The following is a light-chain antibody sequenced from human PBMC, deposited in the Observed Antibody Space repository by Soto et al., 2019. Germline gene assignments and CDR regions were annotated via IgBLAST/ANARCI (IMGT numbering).Light chain of an antibody. Sequence: EIVLTQSPGTLSLSPGERATLSCRASQSLSSNYLAWYQQKPGQAPRLLLYGASTRATGIPDRFSGSGSGTDFTLTISRLEPEDFAVYYCQQYGSSLFTFGPGTKVDI. CDR3: QQYGSSLFT. CDR1: QSLSSNY. V-gene: IGKV3-20*01. CDR2: GAS. J-gene: IGKJ3*01.